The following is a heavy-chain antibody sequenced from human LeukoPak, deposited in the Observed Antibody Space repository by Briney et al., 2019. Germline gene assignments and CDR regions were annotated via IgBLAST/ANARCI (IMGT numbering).Heavy chain of an antibody. V-gene: IGHV4-31*03. CDR2: IYYSGST. CDR1: GGSISSGGYY. D-gene: IGHD3-3*01. CDR3: AGGPGTLRFPAPFDP. Sequence: PSETLSLTCTVSGGSISSGGYYWSWIRQHSGKGLEWIGYIYYSGSTYYNPSLKSRVTISVDTSKNQFSLKLSSVTAADTAVYYCAGGPGTLRFPAPFDPWGQGTLVTVSS. J-gene: IGHJ5*02.